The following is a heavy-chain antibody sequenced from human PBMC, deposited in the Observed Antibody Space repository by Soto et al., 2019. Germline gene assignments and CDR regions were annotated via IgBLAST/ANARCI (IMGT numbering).Heavy chain of an antibody. D-gene: IGHD5-18*01. J-gene: IGHJ4*02. CDR2: ISAYNGNT. Sequence: ASVKGSCKASGYTFTSDGISWVRQAPGQGLEWMGWISAYNGNTNYAQKLQGRVTMTTDTSASTAYMELRSLRSDDTAVYYCARDLYSYGYGIRRTMCYWGQGTLVTVSS. V-gene: IGHV1-18*01. CDR3: ARDLYSYGYGIRRTMCY. CDR1: GYTFTSDG.